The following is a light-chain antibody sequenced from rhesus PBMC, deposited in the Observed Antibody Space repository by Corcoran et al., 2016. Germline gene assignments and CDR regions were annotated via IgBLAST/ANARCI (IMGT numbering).Light chain of an antibody. CDR1: QSLLHTDGRTY. V-gene: IGKV2-73*01. CDR2: RVS. CDR3: MQALQTPPT. J-gene: IGKJ4*01. Sequence: DIVMTQTPPSLPVTPGEPASISCRSSQSLLHTDGRTYLYWYLQKPGQPPRLLIYRVSNRFSGVPDRFSGRGAGTDFTLKISRVKAEDVGVYYCMQALQTPPTFGGGTKVELK.